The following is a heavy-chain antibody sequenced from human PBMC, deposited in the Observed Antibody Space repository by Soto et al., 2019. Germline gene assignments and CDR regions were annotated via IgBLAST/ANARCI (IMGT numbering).Heavy chain of an antibody. D-gene: IGHD2-2*01. CDR3: ATTSGLAPGGSFDY. CDR2: MYYNGTT. J-gene: IGHJ4*02. CDR1: GGSIRSRTYY. V-gene: IGHV4-39*01. Sequence: SETRSPTCSVYGGSIRSRTYYWGWVRQSTGKGLEWIGSMYYNGTTYYNLSLKTRVTISVDTSETQFSLRLTSVTAADTAHYYCATTSGLAPGGSFDYWGQGILVTVSS.